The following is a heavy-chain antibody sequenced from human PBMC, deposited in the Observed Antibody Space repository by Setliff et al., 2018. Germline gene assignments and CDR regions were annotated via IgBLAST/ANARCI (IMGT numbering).Heavy chain of an antibody. CDR1: GDSISSSSYY. Sequence: KASETLSLTCSVSGDSISSSSYYWGWIRQPPGKGLEWIGSINYSGITYYSPSLKSRVIVSVDTSKNQFSLKLSSVTAADTAVYYCARLPGYCNGGNCYGYYTSDIWGQGTMVTVSS. CDR2: INYSGIT. D-gene: IGHD2-15*01. V-gene: IGHV4-39*01. J-gene: IGHJ3*02. CDR3: ARLPGYCNGGNCYGYYTSDI.